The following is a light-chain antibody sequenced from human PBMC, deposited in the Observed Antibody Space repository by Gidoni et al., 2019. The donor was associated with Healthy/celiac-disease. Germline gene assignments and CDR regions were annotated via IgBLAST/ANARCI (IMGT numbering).Light chain of an antibody. CDR3: QAWDSSSHAV. CDR1: KLGDKY. Sequence: SYELTQPPSVSVSPGQTASITCSGDKLGDKYACWYQQKPGQSPVLVIYQDSKRPSGIPERFSGSNAGNTATLTISRTQAMDEDDYYSQAWDSSSHAVFGGGTQLTVL. J-gene: IGLJ7*01. V-gene: IGLV3-1*01. CDR2: QDS.